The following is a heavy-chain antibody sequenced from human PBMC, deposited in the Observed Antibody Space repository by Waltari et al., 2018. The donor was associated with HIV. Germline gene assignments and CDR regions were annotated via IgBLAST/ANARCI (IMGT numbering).Heavy chain of an antibody. V-gene: IGHV1-8*01. Sequence: QSPTEVRRPGASVRVSCRISGYKFVNHDITWVRQATGQGLEWMGCINPKTGDTHSLEQYCGRLTLTRDISTATAYLDLANLPRDDTATYYCTRGLALRIAAPGADVWGQGTTVFVFS. CDR3: TRGLALRIAAPGADV. CDR2: INPKTGDT. D-gene: IGHD4-17*01. J-gene: IGHJ6*02. CDR1: GYKFVNHD.